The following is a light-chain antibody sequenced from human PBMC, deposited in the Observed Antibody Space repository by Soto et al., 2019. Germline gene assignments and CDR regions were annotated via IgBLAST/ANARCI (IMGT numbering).Light chain of an antibody. CDR1: QSVSSY. Sequence: EIVLTQAPATLSLSPGERATLSCRASQSVSSYLAWYQQKPGQAPRLLIFGSSDRATGIPDRFSGSGSGTDFTLTISRLEPEDFAVYYWQQYGSSPPYTFGQGTKLEIK. V-gene: IGKV3-20*01. J-gene: IGKJ2*01. CDR3: QQYGSSPPYT. CDR2: GSS.